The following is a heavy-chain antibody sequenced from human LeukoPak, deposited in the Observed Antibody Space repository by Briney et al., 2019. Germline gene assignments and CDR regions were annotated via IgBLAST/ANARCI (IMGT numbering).Heavy chain of an antibody. J-gene: IGHJ3*02. CDR2: IYYSGST. D-gene: IGHD3-16*01. CDR3: ARWGWYYDYIWRNSGAFDI. Sequence: SETLSLTCTVSGGSISSYYWSWIRQPPGKGLEWIGYIYYSGSTNYNPSLKSRVTISVDTSKNQFSLKLSSVTAADTAVYYCARWGWYYDYIWRNSGAFDIWGQGTMVTVSS. V-gene: IGHV4-59*01. CDR1: GGSISSYY.